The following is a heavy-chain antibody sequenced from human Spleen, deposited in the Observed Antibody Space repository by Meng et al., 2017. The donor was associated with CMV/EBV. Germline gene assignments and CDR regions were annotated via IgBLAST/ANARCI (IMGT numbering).Heavy chain of an antibody. CDR1: GFTFSRAG. J-gene: IGHJ4*02. Sequence: GGSLRLSCAASGFTFSRAGMHWVRQAPGKGLEWVSFIRYDGSNQYYADSVKGRFTISRDNSKNTVFLQMNGLRAEDTAVYYCAKDWLITGAAGVFDYWGQGTLVTDSS. V-gene: IGHV3-30*02. D-gene: IGHD1-26*01. CDR2: IRYDGSNQ. CDR3: AKDWLITGAAGVFDY.